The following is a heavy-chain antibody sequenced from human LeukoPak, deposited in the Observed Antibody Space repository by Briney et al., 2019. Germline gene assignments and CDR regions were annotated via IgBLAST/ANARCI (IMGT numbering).Heavy chain of an antibody. D-gene: IGHD2-15*01. CDR1: GFTFSSYA. V-gene: IGHV3-23*01. CDR3: AKVGRYCSGGSCHFDY. Sequence: GGSLRLSCAASGFTFSSYAMSWVRQAPGKGLEWVSAISGSGGSTYYADPVKGRFTISRDNSKNTLYLQMNSLRAEDTAVYYCAKVGRYCSGGSCHFDYWGQGTLVTVSS. J-gene: IGHJ4*02. CDR2: ISGSGGST.